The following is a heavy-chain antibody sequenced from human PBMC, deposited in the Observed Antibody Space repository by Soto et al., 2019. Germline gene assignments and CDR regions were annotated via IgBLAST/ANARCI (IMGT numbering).Heavy chain of an antibody. J-gene: IGHJ5*01. Sequence: SETLSLTCAVYGGSFSGYYWSWIRQPPGKGLEWIGEINHSGSTNYNPSLKSRVTISVDTSKNQFSLKLSSVTAADTAVYYCARGRLWYFWSGPNCFDSCCQAPLVTGSS. CDR3: ARGRLWYFWSGPNCFDS. D-gene: IGHD3-3*01. V-gene: IGHV4-34*01. CDR2: INHSGST. CDR1: GGSFSGYY.